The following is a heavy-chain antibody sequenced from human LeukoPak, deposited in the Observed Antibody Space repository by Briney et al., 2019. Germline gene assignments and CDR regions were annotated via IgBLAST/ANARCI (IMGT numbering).Heavy chain of an antibody. D-gene: IGHD5-24*01. CDR1: DFPFSNYW. CDR2: ISSDGTKI. CDR3: AKQFVDV. Sequence: PGGSLRLSCAASDFPFSNYWMHWVRQVPGERLTWVSRISSDGTKIGYVASVKGRFTISRDNSRNTLYLQMISLRAEDTAVYYCAKQFVDVWGQGTLVTVSS. J-gene: IGHJ5*02. V-gene: IGHV3-74*01.